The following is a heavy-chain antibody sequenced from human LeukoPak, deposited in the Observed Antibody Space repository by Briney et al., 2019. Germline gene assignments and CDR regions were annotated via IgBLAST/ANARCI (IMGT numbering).Heavy chain of an antibody. J-gene: IGHJ4*02. D-gene: IGHD6-25*01. V-gene: IGHV3-33*06. CDR1: GFTFRSYA. CDR2: IWYDGSNK. CDR3: AKSTDRRLGPFDY. Sequence: GGSLRLSCAAPGFTFRSYAMHWVRQAPGKGLEWVAVIWYDGSNKYYADSVKGRFTISRDNSKNTLYLQMNSLRAEDTAVYYCAKSTDRRLGPFDYWGQGTPVTVSS.